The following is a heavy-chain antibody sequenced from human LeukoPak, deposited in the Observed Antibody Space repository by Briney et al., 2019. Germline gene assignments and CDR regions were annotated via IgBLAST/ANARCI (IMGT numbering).Heavy chain of an antibody. V-gene: IGHV3-7*01. J-gene: IGHJ6*04. CDR1: GFTFTTYW. Sequence: GESLRLSCAASGFTFTTYWLGWVRQPPGKGLEWVANIKQDGTEKYYVDSVKGRFTTSGDNAKKSLFLQMNSLRAEDTAVYYCAELGITMIGGVWGKGTTVTISS. CDR2: IKQDGTEK. CDR3: AELGITMIGGV. D-gene: IGHD3-10*02.